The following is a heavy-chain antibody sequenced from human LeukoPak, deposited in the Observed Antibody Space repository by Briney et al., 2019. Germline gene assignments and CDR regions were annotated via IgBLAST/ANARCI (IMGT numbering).Heavy chain of an antibody. CDR3: AGIRRDHFDY. CDR2: VYAGGGGT. CDR1: VFTFNSYA. D-gene: IGHD2-21*01. V-gene: IGHV3-23*03. Sequence: GGSLRLSCAASVFTFNSYAMSWVRQAPGKGLEWVSVVYAGGGGTHYAASVRDRFSMSRDNFKNTVYLQMDNLKDEDTAVYYCAGIRRDHFDYWGQGSLVTVAS. J-gene: IGHJ4*02.